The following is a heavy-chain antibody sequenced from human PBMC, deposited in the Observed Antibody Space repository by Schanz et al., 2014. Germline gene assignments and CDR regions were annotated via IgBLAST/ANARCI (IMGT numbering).Heavy chain of an antibody. D-gene: IGHD3-3*01. CDR1: GYIFINSG. V-gene: IGHV1-18*01. J-gene: IGHJ4*02. Sequence: QIQLVQSGPEVKKPGATVKVSCKASGYIFINSGISWVRQAPGQGLEWMGWISVYNHNKEYDQKFQGRVTMTTDTSTSTAYMALTDLRSDDAAVYYCARERRFFGRDDLYYLDAWGKGTLVTVSS. CDR2: ISVYNHNK. CDR3: ARERRFFGRDDLYYLDA.